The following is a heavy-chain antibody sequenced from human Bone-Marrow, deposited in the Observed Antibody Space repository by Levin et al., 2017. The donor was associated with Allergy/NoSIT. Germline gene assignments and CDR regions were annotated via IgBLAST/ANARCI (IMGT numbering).Heavy chain of an antibody. V-gene: IGHV4-39*07. CDR1: GGSISSSSYY. J-gene: IGHJ6*02. CDR2: IYYSGST. Sequence: SETLSLTCTVSGGSISSSSYYWGWIRQPPGKGLEWIGSIYYSGSTYYNPSLKSRVTISVDTSKNQFSLKLSSVTAADTAVYYCARVNMNPRLYYYYGMDVWGQGTTVTVSS. CDR3: ARVNMNPRLYYYYGMDV. D-gene: IGHD3-22*01.